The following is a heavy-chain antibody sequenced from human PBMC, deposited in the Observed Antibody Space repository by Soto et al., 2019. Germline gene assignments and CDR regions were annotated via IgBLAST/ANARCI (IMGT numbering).Heavy chain of an antibody. V-gene: IGHV2-70*11. J-gene: IGHJ4*02. CDR3: ARALSGYDPLFFDY. D-gene: IGHD5-12*01. CDR2: IDWDDDK. CDR1: GFSLSTSGMC. Sequence: GSGPTRVNPTQILTLTGTFSGFSLSTSGMCVSWIRQPPGKALEWLARIDWDDDKYYSTSLKTRLTISKDTSKNQVVPTMTNMDPVDTATYYCARALSGYDPLFFDYWGQGTLVTVSS.